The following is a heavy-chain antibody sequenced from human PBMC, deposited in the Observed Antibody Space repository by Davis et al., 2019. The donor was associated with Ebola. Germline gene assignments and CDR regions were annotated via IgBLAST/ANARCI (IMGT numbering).Heavy chain of an antibody. V-gene: IGHV1-2*04. CDR2: INPNSGGT. CDR1: GYTFTSYD. D-gene: IGHD6-6*01. Sequence: ASMKVPCKASGYTFTSYDINWVRQATGQGLEWMGWINPNSGGTNYAQKFQGWVTMTRDTSISTAYMELSRLRSDDTAVYYCARDLSSIAARPIWYYYYGMDVWGQGTTVTVSS. J-gene: IGHJ6*02. CDR3: ARDLSSIAARPIWYYYYGMDV.